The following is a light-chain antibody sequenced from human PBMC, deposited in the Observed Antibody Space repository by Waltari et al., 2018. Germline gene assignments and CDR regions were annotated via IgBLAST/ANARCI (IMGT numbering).Light chain of an antibody. J-gene: IGKJ1*01. CDR1: QNVLYSSNNRNY. CDR2: WAS. V-gene: IGKV4-1*01. Sequence: DIVMTQSPDSLSVSLGERAPINCKSSQNVLYSSNNRNYLAWYQVKPGQPPKVLIYWASMRENGVPDRFSGSGSGTDFTLTINSLQAEDMAVYYCQQYYSSPWTFGQGTKVEIK. CDR3: QQYYSSPWT.